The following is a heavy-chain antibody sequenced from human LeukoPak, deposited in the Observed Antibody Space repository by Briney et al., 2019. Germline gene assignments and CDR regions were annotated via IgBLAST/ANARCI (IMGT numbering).Heavy chain of an antibody. Sequence: SVKVSCKASGGTFNTYAISWVRQAPGQGLEWMERIIPIFGTANYAQKFQGRVTITTDESTSTAYMELSSLRSEDTAVYYCAKTYDRNLWGAFDIWGQGTMVTVSS. CDR1: GGTFNTYA. CDR3: AKTYDRNLWGAFDI. CDR2: IIPIFGTA. D-gene: IGHD3-22*01. J-gene: IGHJ3*02. V-gene: IGHV1-69*05.